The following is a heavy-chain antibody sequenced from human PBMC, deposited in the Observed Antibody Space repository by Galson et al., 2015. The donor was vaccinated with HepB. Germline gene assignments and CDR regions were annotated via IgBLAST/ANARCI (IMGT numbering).Heavy chain of an antibody. D-gene: IGHD4-11*01. CDR2: IWSDGSHK. V-gene: IGHV3-33*01. CDR1: GFIFSTYD. CDR3: ARANVYDYSNNDRADYYYYYGMDV. J-gene: IGHJ6*02. Sequence: SLRLSCAASGFIFSTYDMHWVRQAPGKGLEWVAVIWSDGSHKNYADSVKGRFTISRDNSRNTLYLQMNSLRAEDTAVYYCARANVYDYSNNDRADYYYYYGMDVWGLGTTVTVFS.